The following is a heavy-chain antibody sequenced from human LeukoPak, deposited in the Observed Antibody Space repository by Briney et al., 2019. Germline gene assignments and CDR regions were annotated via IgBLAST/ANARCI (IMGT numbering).Heavy chain of an antibody. V-gene: IGHV3-48*01. CDR2: ISSTSSTI. J-gene: IGHJ3*02. D-gene: IGHD4-17*01. Sequence: GGSLRLSCAASGFTFSGYSMNWVRQAPGKGLEWVSYISSTSSTIYYAASLKGRFTISRDNSKNTLYLQMSSLRAEDTAVYYCVKSGYGDYGAFDIWGEGTMVTVSS. CDR1: GFTFSGYS. CDR3: VKSGYGDYGAFDI.